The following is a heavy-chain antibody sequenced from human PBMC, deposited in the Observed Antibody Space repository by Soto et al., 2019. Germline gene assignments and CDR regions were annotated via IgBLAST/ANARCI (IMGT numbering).Heavy chain of an antibody. D-gene: IGHD6-13*01. CDR1: GFTFSDYY. J-gene: IGHJ2*01. V-gene: IGHV3-11*05. CDR3: ARTIAAAGGRRYFDP. CDR2: ISSSSSYT. Sequence: QVQLVESGGGLVKPGGSLRLSCAASGFTFSDYYMSWIRQAPGKGPEWVSYISSSSSYTNYADSVKGRFTISRDNAKNSLYLQMNSLRAEDTAVYYCARTIAAAGGRRYFDPWGRGTLVTVSS.